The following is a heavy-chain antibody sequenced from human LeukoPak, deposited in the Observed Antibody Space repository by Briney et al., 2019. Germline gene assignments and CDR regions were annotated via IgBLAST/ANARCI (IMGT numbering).Heavy chain of an antibody. J-gene: IGHJ4*02. CDR2: ITSTSSVK. D-gene: IGHD7-27*01. Sequence: GGSLRLSCAASGFTFSTNSMNWVRQAPGKGLEWISYITSTSSVKYYADSVKGRFTIPRDNAKNLLYLQMNSLRDEDTALYYCARDTNWGFDYWGQGTLVTVSS. CDR1: GFTFSTNS. CDR3: ARDTNWGFDY. V-gene: IGHV3-48*02.